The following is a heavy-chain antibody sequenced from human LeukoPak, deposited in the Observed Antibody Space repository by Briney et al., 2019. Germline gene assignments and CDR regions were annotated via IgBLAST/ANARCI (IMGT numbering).Heavy chain of an antibody. CDR1: GFTFSSYW. V-gene: IGHV3-7*01. Sequence: GGSLRLSCAASGFTFSSYWMSWVRQAPGKGLEWVANIKQDGSEKYYVDSVKGRFTISRDNAKNSLYLQMNSLRAEDTAVYYCARDHSSSWYQLDYFDYWGQGTLVTVSS. CDR2: IKQDGSEK. D-gene: IGHD6-13*01. CDR3: ARDHSSSWYQLDYFDY. J-gene: IGHJ4*02.